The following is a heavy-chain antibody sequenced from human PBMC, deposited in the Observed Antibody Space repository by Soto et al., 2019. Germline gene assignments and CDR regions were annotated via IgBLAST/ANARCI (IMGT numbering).Heavy chain of an antibody. CDR1: GYTFTSYY. Sequence: ASVKVSCKASGYTFTSYYMHWVRQAPGQGLEWMGMINPSGGSTSYAQKFQGRVTITADESTSTAYMELSSLRSEDTAVYYCARLDSYDILTGYYSRSYGMDVWGQGTTVTVS. CDR3: ARLDSYDILTGYYSRSYGMDV. V-gene: IGHV1-46*01. J-gene: IGHJ6*02. D-gene: IGHD3-9*01. CDR2: INPSGGST.